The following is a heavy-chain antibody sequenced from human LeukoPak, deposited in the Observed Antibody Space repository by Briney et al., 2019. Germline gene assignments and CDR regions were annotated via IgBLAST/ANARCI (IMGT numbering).Heavy chain of an antibody. CDR2: IYYSGST. CDR1: GGSFSGYY. J-gene: IGHJ5*02. Sequence: SETLSLTCAVYGGSFSGYYWSWIRQPPGKGLEWIGYIYYSGSTNYNPSLKSRVTISVDTSKNQFSLKLSSVTAADTAVYYCARDRGGSYPGWFDPWGQGTLVTVSS. CDR3: ARDRGGSYPGWFDP. V-gene: IGHV4-59*01. D-gene: IGHD1-26*01.